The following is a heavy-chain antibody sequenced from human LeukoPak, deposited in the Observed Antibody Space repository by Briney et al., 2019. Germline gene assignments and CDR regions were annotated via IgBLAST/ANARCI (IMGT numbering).Heavy chain of an antibody. V-gene: IGHV1-69*05. CDR2: IIPMFGAS. D-gene: IGHD2-2*02. Sequence: ASVKVSCTASGGTFSGFAVSWVRQAPGQGLEWMGGIIPMFGASHYTQRFQGRVTMTTDESATTVYMEVTGLRAEDTAVYYCARADCSRHSCYTDYYYMDIWGKGTTIIVSS. CDR1: GGTFSGFA. J-gene: IGHJ6*03. CDR3: ARADCSRHSCYTDYYYMDI.